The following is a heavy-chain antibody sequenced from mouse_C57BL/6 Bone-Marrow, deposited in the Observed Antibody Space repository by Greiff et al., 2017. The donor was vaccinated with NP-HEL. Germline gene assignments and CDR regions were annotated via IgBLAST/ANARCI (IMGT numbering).Heavy chain of an antibody. CDR1: GYTFTSYW. Sequence: VQLQQPGAELVKPGASVKMSCKASGYTFTSYWITWVKPRPGQGLEWIGDIYPGSGSTNYNEKFKSKATLTVDTSSSTAYMQLSSLTSEDSAVYYCARWAYYSLGYFDVWGTGTTVTVSS. D-gene: IGHD2-12*01. CDR3: ARWAYYSLGYFDV. J-gene: IGHJ1*03. CDR2: IYPGSGST. V-gene: IGHV1-55*01.